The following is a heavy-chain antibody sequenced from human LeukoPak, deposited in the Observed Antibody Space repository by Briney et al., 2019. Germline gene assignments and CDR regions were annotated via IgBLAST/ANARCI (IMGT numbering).Heavy chain of an antibody. J-gene: IGHJ4*02. V-gene: IGHV3-30*18. CDR1: GFTFSSYG. Sequence: GGSLRLSCAASGFTFSSYGMHWVRQAPGKGLEWVAVISYDGSNKYYVDSVKGRFTISRDNSKNTLYLQMNSLRAEDTAVYYFAKDQAHNHIDYWGQGTLVTVSS. CDR3: AKDQAHNHIDY. CDR2: ISYDGSNK. D-gene: IGHD2-21*01.